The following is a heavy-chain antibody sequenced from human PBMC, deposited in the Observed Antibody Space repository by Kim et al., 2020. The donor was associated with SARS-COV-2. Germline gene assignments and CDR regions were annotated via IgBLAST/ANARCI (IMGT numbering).Heavy chain of an antibody. Sequence: SETLSLTCTVSGGSISSSSYYWGWIRQPPGKGLEWIGSINYSGSTYYNPSLKSRVTISVDTSKNQFSLKLSSVTAADTAVYYCARPNGSGSYQSFYYYYGMDVWGQGTTVTVSS. CDR2: INYSGST. CDR3: ARPNGSGSYQSFYYYYGMDV. V-gene: IGHV4-39*01. D-gene: IGHD3-10*01. J-gene: IGHJ6*02. CDR1: GGSISSSSYY.